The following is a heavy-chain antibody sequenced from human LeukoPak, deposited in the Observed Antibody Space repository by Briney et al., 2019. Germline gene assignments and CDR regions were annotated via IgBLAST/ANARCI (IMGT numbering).Heavy chain of an antibody. D-gene: IGHD3-10*01. CDR3: AKEQTSSGYFDY. V-gene: IGHV3-23*01. Sequence: QPGGSLRLSCAASGFPFNNYAMSWVRQAPGKGLEWVAAISGNGGRTYYRDSVKGRFTISRDNPKNTLYLLMNSLSAEDTALYYCAKEQTSSGYFDYWGQGTLVTVSS. CDR1: GFPFNNYA. J-gene: IGHJ4*02. CDR2: ISGNGGRT.